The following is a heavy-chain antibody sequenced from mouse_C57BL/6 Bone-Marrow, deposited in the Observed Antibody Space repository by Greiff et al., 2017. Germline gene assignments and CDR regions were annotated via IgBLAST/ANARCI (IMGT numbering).Heavy chain of an antibody. V-gene: IGHV2-5*01. CDR3: AKNAY. CDR2: IWRGGST. Sequence: VQGVESGPGLVQPSQSLSITCTVSGFSLTSYGVHWVRQSPGKGLEWLGVIWRGGSTDYNAAFMSRLGITKDNSKSQVFFKMNSLQADDTAIYYCAKNAYWGQGTLVTVSA. CDR1: GFSLTSYG. J-gene: IGHJ3*01.